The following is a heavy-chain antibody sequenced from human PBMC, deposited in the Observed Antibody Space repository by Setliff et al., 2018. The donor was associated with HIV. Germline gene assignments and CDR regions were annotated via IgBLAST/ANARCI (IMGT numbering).Heavy chain of an antibody. Sequence: PSETLSLTCTVSGGSISNYYWSWIRQPPGKGLEWIGFIYYTGRTNYNPSLKSRVTMSVDTSKNHFSLRLNSVTAAYTAVYYCARDRSYSFPSLDYWGQGTLVTVSS. CDR2: IYYTGRT. J-gene: IGHJ4*02. V-gene: IGHV4-59*01. CDR1: GGSISNYY. D-gene: IGHD2-15*01. CDR3: ARDRSYSFPSLDY.